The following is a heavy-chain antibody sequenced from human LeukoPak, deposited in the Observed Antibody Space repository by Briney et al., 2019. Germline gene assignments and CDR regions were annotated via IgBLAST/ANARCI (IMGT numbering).Heavy chain of an antibody. J-gene: IGHJ4*02. D-gene: IGHD2-2*01. Sequence: ASVKVSCKASGCTFTSYGISWVRQAPGQGLEWMGWISAYNGNTNYAQKPQGRVTMTTDTSTSTAYMELRSLRSDDTAVYYCAREFAYCSSTSCYAGFDYWGQGTLVAVSS. CDR3: AREFAYCSSTSCYAGFDY. CDR2: ISAYNGNT. V-gene: IGHV1-18*04. CDR1: GCTFTSYG.